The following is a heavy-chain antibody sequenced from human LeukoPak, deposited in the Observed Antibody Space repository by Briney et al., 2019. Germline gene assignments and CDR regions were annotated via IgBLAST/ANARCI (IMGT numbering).Heavy chain of an antibody. Sequence: GGSLRLFCAASGFTFSSYAMHWVRQAPGKGLEWVAVISYDGSNKYYADSVKGRFTISRDNSKNTLYLQMNSLRAEDTAVYYCAREMIVVVITIPLGYWGQGTLVTVSS. D-gene: IGHD3-22*01. V-gene: IGHV3-30-3*01. CDR1: GFTFSSYA. CDR2: ISYDGSNK. CDR3: AREMIVVVITIPLGY. J-gene: IGHJ4*02.